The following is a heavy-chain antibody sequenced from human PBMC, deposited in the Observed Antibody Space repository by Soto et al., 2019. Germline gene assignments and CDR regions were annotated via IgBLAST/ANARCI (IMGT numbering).Heavy chain of an antibody. J-gene: IGHJ3*01. D-gene: IGHD2-8*01. V-gene: IGHV3-23*01. CDR1: GFTFNNYA. CDR2: ISPNGDST. CDR3: AKVRLTDYLRYAPHL. Sequence: EVQLLESGGGLVQPGGSLRLACAASGFTFNNYAMNWVRQAPGRGLEWVSIISPNGDSTYYADSVKGRFTISRDNSQNTVFLKMKNLRAEDTAIYFCAKVRLTDYLRYAPHLWGQGTLVTVSS.